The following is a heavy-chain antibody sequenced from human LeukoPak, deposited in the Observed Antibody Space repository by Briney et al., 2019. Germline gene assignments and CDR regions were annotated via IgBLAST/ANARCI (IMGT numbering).Heavy chain of an antibody. V-gene: IGHV5-51*01. J-gene: IGHJ5*02. CDR3: ARFTMVRGVTGWFDP. CDR1: GYSFTSYW. Sequence: GESLKISCKGSGYSFTSYWIGWVRQMPGKGLEWMGIIYPGDSDTRYSPSFQGQVTISADKSISTAYLQWSSLKASDTAMYYCARFTMVRGVTGWFDPWGQGTLVTVSS. D-gene: IGHD3-10*01. CDR2: IYPGDSDT.